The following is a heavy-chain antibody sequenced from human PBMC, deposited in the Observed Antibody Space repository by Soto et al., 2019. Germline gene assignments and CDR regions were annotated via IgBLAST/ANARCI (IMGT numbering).Heavy chain of an antibody. Sequence: SETLSLTCTVSGGSISRYYWSWIRQPPGKGLAWIGYIYYSGSTNYNPSLKSRVTISVDTSKNQFSLKLSSVTAADTAVYYCARFTGLGDAFDIWGQGTMVTVSS. CDR3: ARFTGLGDAFDI. CDR1: GGSISRYY. CDR2: IYYSGST. J-gene: IGHJ3*02. D-gene: IGHD7-27*01. V-gene: IGHV4-59*01.